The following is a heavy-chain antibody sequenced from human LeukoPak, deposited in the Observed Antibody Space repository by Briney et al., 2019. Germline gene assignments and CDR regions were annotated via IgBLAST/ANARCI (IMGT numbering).Heavy chain of an antibody. Sequence: PGGSLRLSCSASGFNFNYFAMSWIRQAPGKRLEWVSTIGDSGSGGSYADSVRGRFTISRGNSKNIVYLQMHSLRVDDSAVYYCSRIKYGGNSGYHFDYWGQGTLVTVSS. V-gene: IGHV3-23*01. CDR2: IGDSGSGG. D-gene: IGHD4-23*01. CDR3: SRIKYGGNSGYHFDY. CDR1: GFNFNYFA. J-gene: IGHJ4*02.